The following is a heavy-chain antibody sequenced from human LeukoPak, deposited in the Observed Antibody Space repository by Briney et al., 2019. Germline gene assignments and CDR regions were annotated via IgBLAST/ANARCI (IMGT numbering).Heavy chain of an antibody. CDR1: GGSFSGYY. D-gene: IGHD5-18*01. CDR2: INHSGST. V-gene: IGHV4-34*01. CDR3: ARGRGYSYGYPSRYFDY. Sequence: PSETLSLTCAVYGGSFSGYYWSWIRQPPGKGLEWVGEINHSGSTTYNPSLKSRVTISVDTSKNQFSLKLSSVTAADTAVYYCARGRGYSYGYPSRYFDYWGQGTLVTVSS. J-gene: IGHJ4*02.